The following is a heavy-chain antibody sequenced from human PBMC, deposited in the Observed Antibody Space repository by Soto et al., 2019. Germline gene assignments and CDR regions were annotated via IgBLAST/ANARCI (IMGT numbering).Heavy chain of an antibody. CDR3: ARDLKEYCSDGKCNWFDP. J-gene: IGHJ5*02. CDR1: RPSIIPYY. D-gene: IGHD2-15*01. V-gene: IGHV4-59*01. Sequence: SETLSLTLTASRPSIIPYYWSGIGQLPGKGLEWIGYISYSGSTDYNPSLKSRVTISFDASKNQISLQVRSATAADAAVYYCARDLKEYCSDGKCNWFDPWGQGTLVT. CDR2: ISYSGST.